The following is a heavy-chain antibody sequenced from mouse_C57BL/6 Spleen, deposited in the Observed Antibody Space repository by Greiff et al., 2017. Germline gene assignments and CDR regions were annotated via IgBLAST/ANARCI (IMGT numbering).Heavy chain of an antibody. CDR1: GYAFSSYW. J-gene: IGHJ2*01. CDR2: IYPGDGDT. V-gene: IGHV1-80*01. CDR3: SRPRSNNFFAY. D-gene: IGHD2-5*01. Sequence: VKLMEPGAELVKPGASVKISCKASGYAFSSYWMNWVKQRPGKGLEWIGQIYPGDGDTNYNGKFKGKATLTADKSSSTAYMQLSSLTSEDSAVYFCSRPRSNNFFAYWAQGTTLTVSS.